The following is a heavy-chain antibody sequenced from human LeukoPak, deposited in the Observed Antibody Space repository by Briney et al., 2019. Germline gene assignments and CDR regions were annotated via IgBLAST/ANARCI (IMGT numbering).Heavy chain of an antibody. CDR1: GFTFSSYA. D-gene: IGHD1-26*01. J-gene: IGHJ4*02. CDR2: ISSSGSTI. CDR3: ARDRIVGATFDY. Sequence: GGSLRLSCAASGFTFSSYAMSWVRQAPGKGLEWVSAISSSGSTIYYADSVKGRFTISRDNAKNSLYLQMNSLRAEDTAVYYCARDRIVGATFDYWGQGTLVTVSS. V-gene: IGHV3-21*04.